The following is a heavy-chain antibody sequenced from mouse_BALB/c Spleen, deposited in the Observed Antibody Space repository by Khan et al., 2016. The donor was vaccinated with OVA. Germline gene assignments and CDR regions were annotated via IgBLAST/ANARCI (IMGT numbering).Heavy chain of an antibody. J-gene: IGHJ4*01. D-gene: IGHD1-1*01. Sequence: EVELVESGGGLVQPGGSLKLSCAASGFTFSSYTMSWVRQTPEKRLEWVAFISHGGGRTYYPDTVKGQFTSSRDNAKNTLYLQMSSLKSEDTAMYYCARPSTTEYDYGMDYWGQGTSVTVSS. V-gene: IGHV5-12-2*01. CDR1: GFTFSSYT. CDR2: ISHGGGRT. CDR3: ARPSTTEYDYGMDY.